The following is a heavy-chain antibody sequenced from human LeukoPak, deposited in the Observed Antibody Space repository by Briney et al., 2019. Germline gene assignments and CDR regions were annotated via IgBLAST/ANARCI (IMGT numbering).Heavy chain of an antibody. Sequence: AASVKVSCKASGYTFTSYGISWVRQAPGQGLEWMGWISAYNGNTNYAQKLQGIVTMTTGTSTSTAYMELRSLRSDDTAVYYCARAQNCGGDCYLPYYYYYYMDVWGKGTTVTVSS. V-gene: IGHV1-18*01. J-gene: IGHJ6*03. CDR3: ARAQNCGGDCYLPYYYYYYMDV. CDR2: ISAYNGNT. CDR1: GYTFTSYG. D-gene: IGHD2-21*01.